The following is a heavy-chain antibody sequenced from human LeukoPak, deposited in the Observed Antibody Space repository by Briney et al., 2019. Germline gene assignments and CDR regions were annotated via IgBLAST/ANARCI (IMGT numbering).Heavy chain of an antibody. CDR2: MSAYNGNT. J-gene: IGHJ4*02. D-gene: IGHD6-6*01. V-gene: IGHV1-18*01. CDR3: ARRTYSRSSSIFDN. Sequence: ASVKVSCKASGYTFNSYGISWVRQAPGQGLEWMGWMSAYNGNTNYAQKLQGRVTMTTDTFTNAAYVELRSLRSDDTAVYYCARRTYSRSSSIFDNWGQGTLVTVSS. CDR1: GYTFNSYG.